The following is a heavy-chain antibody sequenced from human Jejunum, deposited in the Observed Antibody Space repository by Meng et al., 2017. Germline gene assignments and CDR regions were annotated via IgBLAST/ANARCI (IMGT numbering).Heavy chain of an antibody. CDR1: GYILTTYG. J-gene: IGHJ4*02. Sequence: GQPVMSGAEVERPGASVKVSCKASGYILTTYGITWVRQAPGQGLEWMGRINADNGYTNYAQNLQGRLTMTTDTSTTTAYMELRSLTADDTAVYYCARTLPHENGNKRGLDYWGQGTLVTVSS. D-gene: IGHD1/OR15-1a*01. CDR2: INADNGYT. CDR3: ARTLPHENGNKRGLDY. V-gene: IGHV1-18*01.